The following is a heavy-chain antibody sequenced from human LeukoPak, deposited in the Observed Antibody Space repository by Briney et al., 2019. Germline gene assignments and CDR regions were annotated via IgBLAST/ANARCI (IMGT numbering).Heavy chain of an antibody. Sequence: SQTLSLTCTVSGGSISSGSYYWSWLRQPAGTGLEWIGRIYTSGSTNYNPSLKSRVTISVDTSKNQFSLKLSSVTAADTAVYYCARDSRMITFGGVIGYFDYWGQGTLVTVSS. J-gene: IGHJ4*02. V-gene: IGHV4-61*02. CDR3: ARDSRMITFGGVIGYFDY. CDR1: GGSISSGSYY. D-gene: IGHD3-16*02. CDR2: IYTSGST.